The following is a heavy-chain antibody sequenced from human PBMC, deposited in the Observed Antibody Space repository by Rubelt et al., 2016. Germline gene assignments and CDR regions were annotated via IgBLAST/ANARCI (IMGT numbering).Heavy chain of an antibody. D-gene: IGHD4-17*01. V-gene: IGHV3-21*01. CDR2: ISSSSSYI. CDR3: ASYKDTVTTIDY. Sequence: GKGLEWVSSISSSSSYIYYADSVKGRFTISRDNAKNSLYLQMNSLRAEDTAVYYCASYKDTVTTIDYWGQGTLVTVSS. J-gene: IGHJ4*02.